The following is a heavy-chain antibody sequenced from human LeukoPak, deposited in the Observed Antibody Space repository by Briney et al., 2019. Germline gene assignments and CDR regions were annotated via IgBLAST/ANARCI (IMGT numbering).Heavy chain of an antibody. J-gene: IGHJ4*02. CDR1: GFTFSSCA. CDR3: ARDRGYYDSSGYYWDY. D-gene: IGHD3-22*01. V-gene: IGHV3-30-3*01. CDR2: ISYDGSNK. Sequence: GRSLRLSCAASGFTFSSCAMHWVRQAPGKGLEWVAVISYDGSNKYYADSVKGRFTISRDNSKNTLYLQMNSLRAEDTAVYYCARDRGYYDSSGYYWDYWGQGTLVTVSS.